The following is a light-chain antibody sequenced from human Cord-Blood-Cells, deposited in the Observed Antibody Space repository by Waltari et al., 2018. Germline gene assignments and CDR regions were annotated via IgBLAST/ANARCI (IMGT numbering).Light chain of an antibody. Sequence: DIQMTQSPSSLSASVGDRVPITCRASPSISSYLNWYQQKPGKAPKLLIYAASRLQSRVPSRCSGSGSENDVTFASSSLQPEDFATYYCQQSYSTQYSFGQGTKLEIK. CDR3: QQSYSTQYS. J-gene: IGKJ2*03. CDR1: PSISSY. V-gene: IGKV1-39*01. CDR2: AAS.